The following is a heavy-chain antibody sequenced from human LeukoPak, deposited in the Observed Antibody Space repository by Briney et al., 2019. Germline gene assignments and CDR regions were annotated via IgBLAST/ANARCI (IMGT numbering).Heavy chain of an antibody. D-gene: IGHD2-15*01. CDR1: GFTFSSYW. V-gene: IGHV3-7*03. CDR2: IKQDGSER. Sequence: AGSLSLSCAASGFTFSSYWMTWVRQAPGTGLEWVANIKQDGSERNYVDSVKGRFTISRDNAKNSLYLQMTTLRDEDMAVYYCATGAGCGYWGQGTLVTASS. J-gene: IGHJ4*02. CDR3: ATGAGCGY.